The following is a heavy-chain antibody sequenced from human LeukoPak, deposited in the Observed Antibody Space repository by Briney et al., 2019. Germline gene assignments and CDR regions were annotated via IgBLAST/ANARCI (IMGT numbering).Heavy chain of an antibody. CDR2: IFDSGAPS. CDR1: GMSFRYHA. D-gene: IGHD3-16*01. V-gene: IGHV3-23*01. Sequence: PGGSLRLSCVASGMSFRYHAMNWVRQAPGKGLEWVSSIFDSGAPSYYADSVKGRFTISRDNARDTFYLQMENLRAEDSATYYCTKAVGGGRDAYDAWGQGTGVIVSS. CDR3: TKAVGGGRDAYDA. J-gene: IGHJ3*01.